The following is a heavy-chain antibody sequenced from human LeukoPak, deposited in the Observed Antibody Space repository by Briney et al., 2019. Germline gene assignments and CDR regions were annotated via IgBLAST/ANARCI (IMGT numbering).Heavy chain of an antibody. J-gene: IGHJ5*02. D-gene: IGHD2-15*01. CDR3: ARALPLGYCSGGSCYPTP. CDR2: IKQDGSEK. CDR1: GFTFSSYW. Sequence: GGSLRLSCAASGFTFSSYWTSWVRQAPGKGLEWVANIKQDGSEKYYVDSVKGRFTISRDNAKNSLYLQMNSLRAEDTAVYYCARALPLGYCSGGSCYPTPWGQGTLVTVSS. V-gene: IGHV3-7*01.